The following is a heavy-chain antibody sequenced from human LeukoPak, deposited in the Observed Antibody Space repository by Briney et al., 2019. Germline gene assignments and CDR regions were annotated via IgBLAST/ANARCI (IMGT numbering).Heavy chain of an antibody. CDR3: AKDISRFFGGSDY. CDR1: GFTFDDYA. Sequence: PGRSLRLSCAASGFTFDDYAMHWVRHAPGKGLEWVSGISWNSGSIGYADSVKGRFTISRDNAKNSLYLQMNSLRAEDTALYYCAKDISRFFGGSDYWGQGTLVTVSS. CDR2: ISWNSGSI. J-gene: IGHJ4*02. V-gene: IGHV3-9*01. D-gene: IGHD3-3*01.